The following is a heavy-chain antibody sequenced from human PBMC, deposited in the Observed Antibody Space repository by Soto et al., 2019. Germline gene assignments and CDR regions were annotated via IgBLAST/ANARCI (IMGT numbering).Heavy chain of an antibody. CDR3: AKERCFGVGCWWEPSLDY. V-gene: IGHV3-30*18. J-gene: IGHJ4*02. CDR2: ISYDGSNK. CDR1: GFTFSSYG. D-gene: IGHD1-26*01. Sequence: QVQLVESGGGVVQPGRSLRLSCAASGFTFSSYGMHWVRQAPGKGLEWVAVISYDGSNKYYADSVKGRFTISRDNSKNTLYLQMNSLRAEDTAVYYCAKERCFGVGCWWEPSLDYWGQGTLVTVSS.